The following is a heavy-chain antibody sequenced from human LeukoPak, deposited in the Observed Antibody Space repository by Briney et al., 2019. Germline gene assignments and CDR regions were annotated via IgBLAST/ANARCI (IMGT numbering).Heavy chain of an antibody. CDR3: APGYCSSTSCSHYFDY. CDR1: AFTFSRYS. CDR2: ISSSSNTI. Sequence: RGSLRLSCAASAFTFSRYSMNWVRQAPGKGPEWVSYISSSSNTIYYADSVKGRFTISRDNAKNSLYLQMNSLRAEDTAVYYCAPGYCSSTSCSHYFDYWGQGTLVTVSS. D-gene: IGHD2-2*01. V-gene: IGHV3-48*01. J-gene: IGHJ4*02.